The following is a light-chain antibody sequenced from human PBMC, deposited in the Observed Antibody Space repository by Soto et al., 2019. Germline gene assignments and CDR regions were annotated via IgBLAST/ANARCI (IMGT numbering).Light chain of an antibody. J-gene: IGKJ3*01. CDR3: QQSYTAHYN. V-gene: IGKV1-39*01. Sequence: DIQMTQSPSSLSASVGDAVSLTCRASRSISNYLNWYQQKPGRAPKLLISGASSLQRGVPSRFSESGSGTTFTLTITSLQPADFELYFCQQSYTAHYNVGPGTKVEIK. CDR1: RSISNY. CDR2: GAS.